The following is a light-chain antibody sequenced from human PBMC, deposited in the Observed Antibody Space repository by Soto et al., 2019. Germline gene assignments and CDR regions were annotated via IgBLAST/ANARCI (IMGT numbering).Light chain of an antibody. CDR1: QNIRNL. Sequence: DIQRTEYRSSGSAAVSGRFPIPCRASQNIRNLLAWYQQKPGKAPKPLIYDASTLKTGVPSRFSGSGSGSEFNFTITGLHPDDFATHFCQQYNTYSTFGQGTRLEIK. J-gene: IGKJ5*01. CDR2: DAS. V-gene: IGKV1-5*01. CDR3: QQYNTYST.